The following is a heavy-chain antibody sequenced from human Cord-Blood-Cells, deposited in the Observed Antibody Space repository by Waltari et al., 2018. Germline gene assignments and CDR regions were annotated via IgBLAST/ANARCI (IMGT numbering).Heavy chain of an antibody. V-gene: IGHV4-34*01. Sequence: QVQLQQSGAGLLKPSETLSLTCAVYGGPFSGYSWSWILHPPGKGLEWIGEINHSGSTNYNPSLKSRVTISVDTSKNQFSLKLSSVTAADTAVYYCARGPASGIAAASMTSWGQGTLVTVSS. CDR3: ARGPASGIAAASMTS. CDR2: INHSGST. D-gene: IGHD6-13*01. J-gene: IGHJ4*02. CDR1: GGPFSGYS.